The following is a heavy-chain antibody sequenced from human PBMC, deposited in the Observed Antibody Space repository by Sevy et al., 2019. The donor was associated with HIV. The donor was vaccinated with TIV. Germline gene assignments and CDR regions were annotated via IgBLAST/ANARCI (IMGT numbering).Heavy chain of an antibody. CDR1: GFTVSSNY. V-gene: IGHV3-53*01. J-gene: IGHJ3*02. D-gene: IGHD3-22*01. CDR3: ARGATFYSDSSGRVLSVLGAFDI. CDR2: IFSGGGT. Sequence: GGSLRLSCAASGFTVSSNYMSWVRPAPGKGLEWVSIIFSGGGTYYADSVQGRFTISRDNSKNMVYLQMNSLRAEDTAVFYCARGATFYSDSSGRVLSVLGAFDIWGRGTMVTVSS.